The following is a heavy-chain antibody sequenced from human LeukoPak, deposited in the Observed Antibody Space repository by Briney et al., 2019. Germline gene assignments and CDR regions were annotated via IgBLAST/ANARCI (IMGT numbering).Heavy chain of an antibody. CDR2: INWNSGNT. V-gene: IGHV3-9*01. Sequence: GGSLRLSCAASGFTFDDYAMHWVRQAPGKGLEWVSGINWNSGNTAYADSAKGRFTISRDNAKNFLYLQMNSLRVEDTALYYCTKDISYDFRSGYRCMHVWGKGTTVTVSS. D-gene: IGHD3-3*01. CDR1: GFTFDDYA. J-gene: IGHJ6*03. CDR3: TKDISYDFRSGYRCMHV.